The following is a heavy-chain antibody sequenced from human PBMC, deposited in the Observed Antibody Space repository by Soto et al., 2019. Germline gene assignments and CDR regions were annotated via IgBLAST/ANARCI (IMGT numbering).Heavy chain of an antibody. V-gene: IGHV3-21*06. CDR3: ARELRGSYHYYYYRMDV. Sequence: GGSLRLSCAASGFIFTRYSMNWVRQAPGKGLEWVSSISSTTNYIYYGDSMKGRFTISRDNDKNSLYLEMNSLRAEDTAVYYCARELRGSYHYYYYRMDVWGQGTTVTVSS. D-gene: IGHD1-26*01. CDR1: GFIFTRYS. J-gene: IGHJ6*02. CDR2: ISSTTNYI.